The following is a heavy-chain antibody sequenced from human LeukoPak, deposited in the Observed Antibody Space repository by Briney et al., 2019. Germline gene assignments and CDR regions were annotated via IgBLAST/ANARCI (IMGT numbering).Heavy chain of an antibody. J-gene: IGHJ4*02. CDR2: IWYDGSNK. Sequence: GGSLRLSCAASGFTFSSYGVHWVRQAPGKGLEWVADIWYDGSNKYYADSVKGRFTISRDNTKNTLYLQMNSLRAEDTAVYYCAMWIQVWKFDYWGQGTLVTVSS. CDR1: GFTFSSYG. D-gene: IGHD5-18*01. V-gene: IGHV3-33*01. CDR3: AMWIQVWKFDY.